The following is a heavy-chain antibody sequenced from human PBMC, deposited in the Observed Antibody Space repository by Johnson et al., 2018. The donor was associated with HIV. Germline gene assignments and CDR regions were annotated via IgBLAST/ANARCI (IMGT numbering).Heavy chain of an antibody. D-gene: IGHD4-11*01. CDR3: ARSYSTSWNASDI. V-gene: IGHV3-30-3*01. CDR1: GFTFRSHS. CDR2: ISHDGNNT. J-gene: IGHJ3*02. Sequence: QVQLVESGGGVVQPGRSLRLSCAASGFTFRSHSMHWVRQAPCKGLEWVAFISHDGNNTFQADSVTCRFTNSRDNSKNTLYLQMNSLSAEDTAVYYCARSYSTSWNASDIWGQGTMVTVTS.